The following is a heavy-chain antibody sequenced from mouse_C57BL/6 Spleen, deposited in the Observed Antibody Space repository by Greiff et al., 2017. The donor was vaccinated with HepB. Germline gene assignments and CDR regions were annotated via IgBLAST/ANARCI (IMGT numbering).Heavy chain of an antibody. CDR2: IYPRDGST. J-gene: IGHJ1*03. CDR3: ARLGDDYNWYFDV. Sequence: VQLQESDAELVKPGASVKISCKVSGYTFTDHTIHWMKQRPEQGLEWIGYIYPRDGSTKYNEKFKGKATLTADKSSSTAYMQLNSLTSEDSAVYFCARLGDDYNWYFDVWGTGTTVTVSS. V-gene: IGHV1-78*01. D-gene: IGHD2-4*01. CDR1: GYTFTDHT.